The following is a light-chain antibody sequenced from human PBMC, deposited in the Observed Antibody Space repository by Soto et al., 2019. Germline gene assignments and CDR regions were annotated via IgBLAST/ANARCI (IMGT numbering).Light chain of an antibody. J-gene: IGKJ1*01. CDR2: EAS. CDR1: QSISDS. CDR3: QQYHGYWT. V-gene: IGKV1-5*03. Sequence: DIQMTQSPSTLSASVGDRVTITCRASQSISDSLAWYQQKPGKAPKLLIYEASNLKSGVPSRFSGSGSGTEYTLTISSLRPDDVASYYCQQYHGYWTFGQGTKVEIK.